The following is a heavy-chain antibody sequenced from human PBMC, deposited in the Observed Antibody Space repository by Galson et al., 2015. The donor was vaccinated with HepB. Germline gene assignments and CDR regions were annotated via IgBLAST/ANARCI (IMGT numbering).Heavy chain of an antibody. J-gene: IGHJ4*02. V-gene: IGHV3-23*01. CDR3: ANIAAARSVVDY. CDR1: GFTFSSYA. CDR2: ISGSGGST. Sequence: SLRLSCAASGFTFSSYAMSWVRQAPGKGLEWVSAISGSGGSTYYADSVKGRFTISRDNSKNTLYLQMNSLRAEDTAVYYCANIAAARSVVDYWGQGTLVTVSS. D-gene: IGHD6-13*01.